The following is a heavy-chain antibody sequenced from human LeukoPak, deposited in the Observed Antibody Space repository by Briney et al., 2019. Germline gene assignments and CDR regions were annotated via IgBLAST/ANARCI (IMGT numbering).Heavy chain of an antibody. CDR2: IYGGGST. J-gene: IGHJ4*02. V-gene: IGHV3-66*02. D-gene: IGHD1-26*01. CDR3: AKDLEPQLVGAADY. CDR1: GFTFNSYN. Sequence: SGGSLRLSCAASGFTFNSYNMNWVRRAPGKGLEWVSVIYGGGSTYYADSVKGRFTISRDNSKNTLYLQMNSLRAEDTAVYYCAKDLEPQLVGAADYWGQGTLVTVSS.